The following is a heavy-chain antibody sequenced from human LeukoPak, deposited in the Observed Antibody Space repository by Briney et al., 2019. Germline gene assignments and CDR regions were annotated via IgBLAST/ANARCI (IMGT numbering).Heavy chain of an antibody. CDR1: GFTFSSYG. D-gene: IGHD1-26*01. J-gene: IGHJ3*02. CDR3: AKDSGSYSDAFDI. CDR2: ISYDGSNK. Sequence: GGSLRLSCAASGFTFSSYGMHWVRQAPGKGLEWVAVISYDGSNKYYADSVKGRFTISRGNSKNTLYLQMNSLRAEDAAVYYCAKDSGSYSDAFDIWGQGTMVTVSS. V-gene: IGHV3-30*18.